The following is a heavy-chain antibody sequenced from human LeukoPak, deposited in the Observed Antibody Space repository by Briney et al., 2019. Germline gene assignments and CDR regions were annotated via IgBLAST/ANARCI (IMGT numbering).Heavy chain of an antibody. CDR2: ISGSGGSR. CDR3: AKVGGYSYGYDDAFDI. D-gene: IGHD5-18*01. Sequence: GGSLRLSCAASGFTFSGYAMTWVRQAPGKGLEWVSGISGSGGSRYYTDSVKGRFTISRDNSKNTLYLQMNSLRAEDTAVYYCAKVGGYSYGYDDAFDIWGQGTMVTVSS. V-gene: IGHV3-23*01. CDR1: GFTFSGYA. J-gene: IGHJ3*02.